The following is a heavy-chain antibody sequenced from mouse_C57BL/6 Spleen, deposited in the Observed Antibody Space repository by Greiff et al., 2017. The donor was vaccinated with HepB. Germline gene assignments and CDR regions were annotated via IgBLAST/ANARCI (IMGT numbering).Heavy chain of an antibody. Sequence: QVQLKESGAELVKPGASVKISCKASGYAFSSYWMNWVKQRPGKGLEWIGQIYPGDGDTNYNGKFKGKATLTADKSSSTAYMQLSSLTSEDSAVYCCARGSNFAWFAYWGQGTLVTVSA. V-gene: IGHV1-80*01. J-gene: IGHJ3*01. CDR1: GYAFSSYW. CDR3: ARGSNFAWFAY. D-gene: IGHD2-5*01. CDR2: IYPGDGDT.